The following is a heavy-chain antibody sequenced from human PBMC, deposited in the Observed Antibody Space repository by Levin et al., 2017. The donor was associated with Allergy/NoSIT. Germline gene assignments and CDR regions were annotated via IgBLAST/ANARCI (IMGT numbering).Heavy chain of an antibody. J-gene: IGHJ3*02. Sequence: GESLKISCAASGFTFSSYAMSWFRQSPGKGLEWVSTISANGDYTYYADSVKGRFTISRDNSENTLYLQMNSLRAEDRAVYYCAKSTGYGHAFDIWGQGTMVTVSS. CDR3: AKSTGYGHAFDI. D-gene: IGHD5-18*01. CDR1: GFTFSSYA. V-gene: IGHV3-23*01. CDR2: ISANGDYT.